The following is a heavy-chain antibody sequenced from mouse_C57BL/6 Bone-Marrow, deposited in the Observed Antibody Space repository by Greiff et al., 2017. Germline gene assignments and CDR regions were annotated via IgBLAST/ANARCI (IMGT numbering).Heavy chain of an antibody. J-gene: IGHJ2*01. CDR3: AIIYVGNYVDY. Sequence: VQLQQPGAELVRPGTSVKLSCKASGYTFTSYWMHWVKQRPGQGLEWIGVIDPSDSYTNYNQKFKGKATSTVDTSSSTAYMLLSRLTSADSAVYFCAIIYVGNYVDYWGQVTTLTVSS. CDR1: GYTFTSYW. CDR2: IDPSDSYT. D-gene: IGHD1-1*02. V-gene: IGHV1-59*01.